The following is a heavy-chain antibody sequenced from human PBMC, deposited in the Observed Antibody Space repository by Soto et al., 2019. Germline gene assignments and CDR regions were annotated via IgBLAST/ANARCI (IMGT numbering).Heavy chain of an antibody. CDR1: GYTFTSYD. D-gene: IGHD1-26*01. J-gene: IGHJ3*02. CDR3: ARERSSGAFDI. CDR2: MNTNSGNT. V-gene: IGHV1-8*01. Sequence: QVQLVQSGAEVKKPGASVKVSCKTSGYTFTSYDINWVRKATGQGLEWMGWMNTNSGNTAYAQKFQGRVTMTRDTSISTAYMELSSLRSEDTAVYYCARERSSGAFDIWGQGTMVTVSS.